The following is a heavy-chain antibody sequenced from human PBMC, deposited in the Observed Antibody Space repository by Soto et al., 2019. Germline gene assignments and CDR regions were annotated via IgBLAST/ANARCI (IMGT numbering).Heavy chain of an antibody. CDR1: GDSIRNRNYY. CDR3: ARGIYEGSSGYDLDV. Sequence: LQLQESGPGLVKPSETLSLTCTVFGDSIRNRNYYWGWIRQPPGKGLEWIVSRYDDGSTFYNPSLKGRISVFIDTSKKQFSLKMTSVTAADKAVYYCARGIYEGSSGYDLDVWGQGNLVTVSS. CDR2: RYDDGST. V-gene: IGHV4-39*01. D-gene: IGHD3-22*01. J-gene: IGHJ4*02.